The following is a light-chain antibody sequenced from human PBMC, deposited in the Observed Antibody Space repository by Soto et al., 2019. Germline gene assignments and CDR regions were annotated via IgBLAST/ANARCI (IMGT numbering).Light chain of an antibody. CDR3: SSYTSSSPYV. Sequence: QSAVTQPASVSGSPGQSITISCTGTSSDVGGYNYVSWYQQHPGKAPKLMIYEVSNRPSGVSNLFSGSKSGNTASLTISGLQAEDEADYYCSSYTSSSPYVFGTGTKLTVL. V-gene: IGLV2-14*01. J-gene: IGLJ1*01. CDR1: SSDVGGYNY. CDR2: EVS.